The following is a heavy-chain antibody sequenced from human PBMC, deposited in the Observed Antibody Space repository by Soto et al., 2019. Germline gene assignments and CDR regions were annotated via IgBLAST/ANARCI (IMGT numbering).Heavy chain of an antibody. V-gene: IGHV2-70*11. CDR2: IDWDDDK. J-gene: IGHJ4*02. D-gene: IGHD3-22*01. CDR3: ARIISYYDSSGQHLDY. Sequence: SGPTLVNPTQTLTLTCTFSGFSLSTSGMCVSWIRQPPGKALEWLARIDWDDDKYYSTSLKTRLTISKDTSKSQVVLTMTNMDPVDTATYYCARIISYYDSSGQHLDYWGQGTLVTVSS. CDR1: GFSLSTSGMC.